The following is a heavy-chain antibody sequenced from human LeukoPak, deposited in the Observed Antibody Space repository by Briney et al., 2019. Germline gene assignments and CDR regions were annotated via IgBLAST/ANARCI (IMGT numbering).Heavy chain of an antibody. J-gene: IGHJ4*02. CDR2: IYYSGST. D-gene: IGHD6-6*01. CDR3: AREKIAASYEDY. Sequence: RSSETLSLTCTVSGGSISSGDYYWSWIRQPPGKGLEWIGYIYYSGSTYYNPSLKSRVTISVDTSKNQFSLKLSSVTAADTAVYYCAREKIAASYEDYWGQGTLVTVSS. CDR1: GGSISSGDYY. V-gene: IGHV4-30-4*08.